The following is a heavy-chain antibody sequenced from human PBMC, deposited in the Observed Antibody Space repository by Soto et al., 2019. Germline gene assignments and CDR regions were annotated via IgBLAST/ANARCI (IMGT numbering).Heavy chain of an antibody. CDR1: GGSISSGGYS. CDR2: IYHSGST. CDR3: ARDRGDGDLYYFDY. J-gene: IGHJ4*02. D-gene: IGHD4-17*01. V-gene: IGHV4-30-2*01. Sequence: SETLSLTCAVSGGSISSGGYSWSWIRQPPGKGLEWIGYIYHSGSTYYNPSLKSRVTISVDRSKNQFSLKLSSVTATDTAVYYCARDRGDGDLYYFDYWGQGTLVTVSS.